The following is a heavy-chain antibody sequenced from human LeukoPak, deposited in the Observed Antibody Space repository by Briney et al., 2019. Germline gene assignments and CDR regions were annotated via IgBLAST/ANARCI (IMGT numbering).Heavy chain of an antibody. CDR1: GYTFTSYY. CDR3: ARGGYNMYYFDY. D-gene: IGHD5-24*01. CDR2: INPSGGST. V-gene: IGHV1-46*01. J-gene: IGHJ4*02. Sequence: GASVKVSCKASGYTFTSYYMHWVRQAPGQGLEWMGIINPSGGSTSYAQKFQGRVTMTRDMSTSTVYMEPSSLRSEDTAVYYCARGGYNMYYFDYWGQGTLVTVSS.